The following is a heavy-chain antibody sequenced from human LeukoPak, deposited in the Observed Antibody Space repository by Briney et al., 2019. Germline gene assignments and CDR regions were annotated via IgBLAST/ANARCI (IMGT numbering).Heavy chain of an antibody. CDR2: ISYDGNTK. V-gene: IGHV3-30-3*01. D-gene: IGHD2-8*02. Sequence: PGRSLRLSCAASGFTFSSNAMHWVRQTPGKGLEWVAVISYDGNTKYYADSVKGRFTISRDNSENTLYLQVNSLRADDTALYYCARDLLPGAPDFFDYWGQGTLVTVSS. J-gene: IGHJ4*02. CDR3: ARDLLPGAPDFFDY. CDR1: GFTFSSNA.